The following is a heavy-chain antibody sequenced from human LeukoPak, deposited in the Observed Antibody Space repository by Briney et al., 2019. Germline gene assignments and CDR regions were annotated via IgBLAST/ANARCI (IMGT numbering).Heavy chain of an antibody. Sequence: GGSLRLSCAASGFTFSSYGMSWVRQAPGKGLEWVAVISFDGSDKYYADSVKGRFTISRDNAKNSLYLQMNSLRAEDTAVYYCARDGYNWNYESYFDYWGQGTLVTVSS. V-gene: IGHV3-30*03. D-gene: IGHD1-7*01. CDR2: ISFDGSDK. CDR1: GFTFSSYG. J-gene: IGHJ4*02. CDR3: ARDGYNWNYESYFDY.